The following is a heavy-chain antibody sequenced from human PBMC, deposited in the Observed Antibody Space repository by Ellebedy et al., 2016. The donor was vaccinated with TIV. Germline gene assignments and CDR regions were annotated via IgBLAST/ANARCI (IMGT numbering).Heavy chain of an antibody. CDR1: RGTFSSYA. Sequence: AASVKVSCKASRGTFSSYAIGWVRQAPGQGLEWMGWISGLNGKTKYARTVQGRVTLTTDTAARTVYMELTSLRSDDTAVYYCARDNTVGGTNWFDPWGQGTLVIVSS. J-gene: IGHJ5*02. CDR3: ARDNTVGGTNWFDP. D-gene: IGHD6-19*01. CDR2: ISGLNGKT. V-gene: IGHV1-18*01.